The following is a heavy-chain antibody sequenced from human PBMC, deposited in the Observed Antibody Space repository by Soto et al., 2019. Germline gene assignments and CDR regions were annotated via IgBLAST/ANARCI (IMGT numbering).Heavy chain of an antibody. V-gene: IGHV4-61*01. Sequence: SQTLSLRYTVAEGYVGTVSYCWSCIRQPPGKGLECIGYIYYSGSTNYNPSLKSRVTISVDTSKNQFSLKLSSVTAADTAVYYFPTVSSIRGLLTYLAYW. CDR2: IYYSGST. J-gene: IGHJ4*01. CDR1: EGYVGTVSYC. CDR3: PTVSSIRGLLTYLAY. D-gene: IGHD6-13*01.